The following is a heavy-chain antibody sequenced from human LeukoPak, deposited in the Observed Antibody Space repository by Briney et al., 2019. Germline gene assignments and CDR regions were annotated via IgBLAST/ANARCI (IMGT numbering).Heavy chain of an antibody. CDR2: IYYSGST. V-gene: IGHV4-59*01. D-gene: IGHD2-15*01. CDR3: AREDYCSGGSCLDAFDI. Sequence: PSETLSLTCTVSGGSISSYYWSWIRQPPGKGLEWIGYIYYSGSTNYNPSLKSPVTISVDTSKNQFSLKLSSVTAADTAVYYCAREDYCSGGSCLDAFDIWGQGTMVTVSS. CDR1: GGSISSYY. J-gene: IGHJ3*02.